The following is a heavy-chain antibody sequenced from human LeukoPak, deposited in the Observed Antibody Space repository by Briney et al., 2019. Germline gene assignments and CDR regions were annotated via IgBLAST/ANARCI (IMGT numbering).Heavy chain of an antibody. Sequence: ASVKVSCKASGYTFTGYYMHWVRQAPGQGLQWMGWINPNGGDTNYAQKFQGRVTMTRDTSISTAYMELSRLRSDDTAVYYCARDGIAAAGISGAYYMDVWGKGTTVTISS. CDR2: INPNGGDT. CDR3: ARDGIAAAGISGAYYMDV. V-gene: IGHV1-2*02. D-gene: IGHD6-13*01. CDR1: GYTFTGYY. J-gene: IGHJ6*03.